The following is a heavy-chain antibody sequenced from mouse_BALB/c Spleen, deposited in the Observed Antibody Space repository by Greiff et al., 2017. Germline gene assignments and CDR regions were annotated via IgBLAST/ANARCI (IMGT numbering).Heavy chain of an antibody. J-gene: IGHJ4*01. V-gene: IGHV5-17*02. CDR1: GFTFSSFG. CDR3: ARSYDAMDY. CDR2: ISSGSSTI. Sequence: EVNVVESGGGLVQPGGSRKLSCAASGFTFSSFGMHWVRQAPEKGLEWVAYISSGSSTIYYADTVKGRFTISRDNPKNTLFLQMTSLRSEDTAMYYCARSYDAMDYWGQGTSVTVSS.